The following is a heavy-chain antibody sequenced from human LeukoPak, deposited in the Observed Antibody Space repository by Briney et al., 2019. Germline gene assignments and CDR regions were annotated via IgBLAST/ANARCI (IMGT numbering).Heavy chain of an antibody. CDR2: ISYDGSNK. CDR1: GFTFSSYA. D-gene: IGHD6-13*01. V-gene: IGHV3-30*04. J-gene: IGHJ4*02. Sequence: PGGSLRLSCAASGFTFSSYAMHWVRQAPGKGLEWVAVISYDGSNKYYADSVKGRFTISRDNSKNTLYLQMSSLGAEDTAIYYCVTESHSRSWYYWGQGTLVTVSS. CDR3: VTESHSRSWYY.